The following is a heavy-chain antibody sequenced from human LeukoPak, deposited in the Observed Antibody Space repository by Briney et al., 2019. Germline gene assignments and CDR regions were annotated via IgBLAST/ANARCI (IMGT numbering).Heavy chain of an antibody. V-gene: IGHV3-23*01. J-gene: IGHJ3*02. CDR1: GFTFSSYA. Sequence: PGGSLRLSCAASGFTFSSYAMSWVRPPPGKGLEWVSAISGSGGSTYYADSVKGRFTISRDNSKNTLYLQMNSLRAEDTAVYYCAKDKVWANDAFDIWGQGTMVTVSS. D-gene: IGHD1-26*01. CDR2: ISGSGGST. CDR3: AKDKVWANDAFDI.